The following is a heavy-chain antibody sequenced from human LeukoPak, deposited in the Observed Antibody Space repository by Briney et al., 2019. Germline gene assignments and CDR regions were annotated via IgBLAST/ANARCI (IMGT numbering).Heavy chain of an antibody. CDR2: ISYDGSNK. CDR1: GFTFSSYA. CDR3: ARPLQRYYYYGMDV. Sequence: GRSLRLSCAASGFTFSSYAMHWVRQAPGKGLEWAAVISYDGSNKYYADSVKGRFTISRDNSKNTLYLQMNSLRAEDTAVYYCARPLQRYYYYGMDVWGQGTTVTVSS. V-gene: IGHV3-30-3*01. J-gene: IGHJ6*02. D-gene: IGHD4-11*01.